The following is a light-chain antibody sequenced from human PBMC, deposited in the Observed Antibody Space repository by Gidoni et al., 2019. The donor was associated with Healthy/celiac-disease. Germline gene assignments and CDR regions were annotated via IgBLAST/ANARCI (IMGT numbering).Light chain of an antibody. V-gene: IGLV2-14*01. CDR2: DVS. J-gene: IGLJ2*01. Sequence: HSALPQPASVSGSPGQSITISCTGTSSYVGGYNYVSLYQQHPGKAPKLMIYDVSNRPSGVSNRFSGSKSGNTASLTISGLQAEDEADYYCSSYTSSSTLRVFGGGTKLTVL. CDR3: SSYTSSSTLRV. CDR1: SSYVGGYNY.